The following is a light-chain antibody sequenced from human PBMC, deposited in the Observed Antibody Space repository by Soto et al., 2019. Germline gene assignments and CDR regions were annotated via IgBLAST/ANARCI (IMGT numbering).Light chain of an antibody. CDR2: DAS. J-gene: IGKJ3*01. CDR1: QSVSSY. Sequence: EIVLTQSPATLSLSPGERATLSCRASQSVSSYLAWYQQKPGQAPRLLIYDASNRATGIPDRCSGSGSGTDFTLTISILEPEDFAVYYCQQRCNWPPICTFVPGTKVDIK. CDR3: QQRCNWPPICT. V-gene: IGKV3-11*01.